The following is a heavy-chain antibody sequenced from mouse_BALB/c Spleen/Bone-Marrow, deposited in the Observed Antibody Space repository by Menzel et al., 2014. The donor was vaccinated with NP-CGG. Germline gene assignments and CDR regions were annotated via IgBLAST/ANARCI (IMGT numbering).Heavy chain of an antibody. CDR3: ARALGDGYYYAMDY. CDR1: GYTFXSYW. J-gene: IGHJ4*01. V-gene: IGHV1-69*02. Sequence: VQLQQSGAELVKPGAPVKLSCKASGYTFXSYWMNWVKQRPGRGLEWIGRIYPSDSETHYNQKFKDKATLTVDKSSSTAYIQLSSLTSEDSAVYYCARALGDGYYYAMDYWGQGTSVTVSS. CDR2: IYPSDSET. D-gene: IGHD2-3*01.